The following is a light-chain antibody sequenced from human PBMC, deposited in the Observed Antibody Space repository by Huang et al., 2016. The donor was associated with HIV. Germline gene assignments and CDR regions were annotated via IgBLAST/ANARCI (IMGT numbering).Light chain of an antibody. CDR3: QQSYSSPWT. V-gene: IGKV1-39*01. J-gene: IGKJ1*01. CDR1: QSISSF. Sequence: DIQMTQSPSSLSASVGDRVTIPCRASQSISSFLNWYQQKPGKAPKLLIYAASSLQSGVPSRISSSGSGTDFTLTISSLQPEDFAVYYCQQSYSSPWTFGQGTKVEIK. CDR2: AAS.